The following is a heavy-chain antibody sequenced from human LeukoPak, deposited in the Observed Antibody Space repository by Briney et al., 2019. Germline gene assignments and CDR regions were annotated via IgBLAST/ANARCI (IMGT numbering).Heavy chain of an antibody. CDR2: ISGSGGST. CDR3: AKQAWELLLPPFGSTYYYMDV. CDR1: GFTFSSYA. D-gene: IGHD1-26*01. Sequence: PGGSLRLSCAASGFTFSSYAMSWVRQAPGKGLEWVSAISGSGGSTYYADSVKGRFTISRDNSKNTLYLQMNSLRAEDTAVYYCAKQAWELLLPPFGSTYYYMDVWGKGTTVTVSS. J-gene: IGHJ6*03. V-gene: IGHV3-23*01.